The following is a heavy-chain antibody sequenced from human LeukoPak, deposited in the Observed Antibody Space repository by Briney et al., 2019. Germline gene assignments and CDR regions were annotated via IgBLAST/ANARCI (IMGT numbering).Heavy chain of an antibody. CDR2: TIPIFGTT. D-gene: IGHD2-15*01. J-gene: IGHJ4*02. CDR3: ARDVRGGRPYYFDS. Sequence: SVKVSCKASGGTLSGYSMNWVRQAPGQGLEWMGGTIPIFGTTKYAQKFQGRVTITADDSTDTANMELRSLRSEDTAVYYCARDVRGGRPYYFDSWGQGTLVTVSS. CDR1: GGTLSGYS. V-gene: IGHV1-69*13.